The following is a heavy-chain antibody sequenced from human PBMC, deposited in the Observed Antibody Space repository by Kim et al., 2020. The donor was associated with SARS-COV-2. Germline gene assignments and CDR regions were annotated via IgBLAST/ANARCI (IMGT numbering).Heavy chain of an antibody. J-gene: IGHJ4*02. Sequence: VSVKSRITINPDTSKNQFSLQLNSVTPEDTAVYYCARDRRIAVAGTSPDYWGQGTLVTVSS. D-gene: IGHD6-19*01. CDR3: ARDRRIAVAGTSPDY. V-gene: IGHV6-1*01.